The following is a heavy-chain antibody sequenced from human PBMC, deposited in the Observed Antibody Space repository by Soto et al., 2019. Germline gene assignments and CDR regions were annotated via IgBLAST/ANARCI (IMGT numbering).Heavy chain of an antibody. D-gene: IGHD4-17*01. CDR3: ARDRYGDPLWGQDDFDY. CDR1: GFTFSSYA. V-gene: IGHV3-23*01. J-gene: IGHJ4*02. CDR2: ISDSGNTT. Sequence: PGGSLRLSCAASGFTFSSYAMSWVRQPPGKGLEWVPTISDSGNTTYSADSVKGRFTISRDNSKNTLYLQMHSLRAEDTAVYYCARDRYGDPLWGQDDFDYWGQGTLVTVSS.